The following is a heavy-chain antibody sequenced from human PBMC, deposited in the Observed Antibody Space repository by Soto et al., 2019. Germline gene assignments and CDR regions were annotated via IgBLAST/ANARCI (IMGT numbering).Heavy chain of an antibody. CDR3: ASGYCSGGSCYSAGQFDY. Sequence: ASVKVSCKASGGTFSSYAISWVRQAPGQGLEWMGGIIPIFGTANYAQKFQGRVTITADESTSTAYMELSSLRSEDTAVYYCASGYCSGGSCYSAGQFDYWGQGTLVTVSS. J-gene: IGHJ4*02. V-gene: IGHV1-69*13. D-gene: IGHD2-15*01. CDR2: IIPIFGTA. CDR1: GGTFSSYA.